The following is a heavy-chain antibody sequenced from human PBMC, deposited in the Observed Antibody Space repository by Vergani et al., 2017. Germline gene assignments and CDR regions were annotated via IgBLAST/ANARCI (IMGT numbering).Heavy chain of an antibody. J-gene: IGHJ3*02. Sequence: EVQLVESGGGLVQPGRSLRLSCAASGFTFDDYAMHWVRQAPGKGLEWVSGISWNSGSIGYADSVKGRFTISRDNAKNSLYLQMNSLRAEDTALYYCATARGITMVRGVMGHDAFDIWGQGTMVTVSS. CDR3: ATARGITMVRGVMGHDAFDI. D-gene: IGHD3-10*01. CDR2: ISWNSGSI. CDR1: GFTFDDYA. V-gene: IGHV3-9*01.